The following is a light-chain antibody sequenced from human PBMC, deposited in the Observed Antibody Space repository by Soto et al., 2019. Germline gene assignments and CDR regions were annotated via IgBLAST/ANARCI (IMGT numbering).Light chain of an antibody. V-gene: IGLV8-61*01. CDR2: STN. CDR1: SGSVSTSYY. CDR3: VLYMGSGVWV. J-gene: IGLJ3*02. Sequence: QTVVTQDPSFSVSPGGTVTLTCGLSSGSVSTSYYPSWYQQTPGQAPRTLIYSTNTRSSGVPDRFSGSILGNKAALTITGAQADDESDYYWVLYMGSGVWVFGGGTKLTVL.